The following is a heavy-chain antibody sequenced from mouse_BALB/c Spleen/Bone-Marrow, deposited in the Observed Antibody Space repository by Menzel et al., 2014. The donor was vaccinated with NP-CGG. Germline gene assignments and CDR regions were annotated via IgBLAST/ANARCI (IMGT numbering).Heavy chain of an antibody. CDR1: GYTFTSYW. D-gene: IGHD2-4*01. CDR3: ARDDYAY. Sequence: VKLVESGAELAKPGASVKMSCRASGYTFTSYWMHWVKQRPGQGLEWIGYIYPSTGYTEHNQKFKDKAIMIADKSSSTAYMQLSSLTSEDSAVYYCARDDYAYWGQGTLVTVSA. J-gene: IGHJ3*01. CDR2: IYPSTGYT. V-gene: IGHV1-7*01.